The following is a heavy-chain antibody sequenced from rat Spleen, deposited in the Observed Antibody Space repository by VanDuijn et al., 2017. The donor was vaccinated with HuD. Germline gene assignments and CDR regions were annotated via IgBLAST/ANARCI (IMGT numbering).Heavy chain of an antibody. V-gene: IGHV5-25*01. Sequence: EVQLVESGGGLVQPGRSLKLSCSASGFTFSDYNMAWVRQAPKKGLEWVATISTGGGDTYYRDSVKGRFTISRDNAKSTLYLQMDSLRSEDTATYYCARHRAIAATPLPGYNFFDYWGQGVMVTVSS. CDR3: ARHRAIAATPLPGYNFFDY. D-gene: IGHD1-2*01. J-gene: IGHJ2*01. CDR1: GFTFSDYN. CDR2: ISTGGGDT.